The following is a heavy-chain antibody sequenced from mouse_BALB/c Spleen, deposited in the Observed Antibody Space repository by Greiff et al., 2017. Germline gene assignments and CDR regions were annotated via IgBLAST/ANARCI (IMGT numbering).Heavy chain of an antibody. V-gene: IGHV5-6-4*01. CDR1: GFTFSSYT. D-gene: IGHD4-1*02. CDR3: TRDPTGAYYFDY. CDR2: ISSGGSYT. J-gene: IGHJ2*01. Sequence: EVMLVESGGGLVKPGGSLKLSCAASGFTFSSYTMSWVRQTPEKRLEWVATISSGGSYTYYPDSVKGRFTISRDNAKNTLYLQMSSLKSEDTAMYYCTRDPTGAYYFDYWGQGTTLTVSS.